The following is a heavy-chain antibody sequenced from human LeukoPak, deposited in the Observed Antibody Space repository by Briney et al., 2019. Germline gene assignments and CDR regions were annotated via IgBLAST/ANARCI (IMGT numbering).Heavy chain of an antibody. CDR3: ARASR. J-gene: IGHJ4*02. Sequence: GGSLRLSCAASGFTLSSYWMSWVRQAPGKGLEWVANMNQDGSEKYYVDSVKGRFTISRDNAKNSLYLQMNSLGAEDTAVYYCARASRWGQGTLVTVSS. CDR1: GFTLSSYW. V-gene: IGHV3-7*04. CDR2: MNQDGSEK.